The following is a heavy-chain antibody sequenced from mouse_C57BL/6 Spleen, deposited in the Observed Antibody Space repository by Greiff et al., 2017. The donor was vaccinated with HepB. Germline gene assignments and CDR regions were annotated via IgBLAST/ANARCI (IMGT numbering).Heavy chain of an antibody. Sequence: QVQLQQSGPGLVQPSQSLSITCTVSGFSLTSYGVHWVRQSPGKGLEWLGVIWRGGSTDYNAAFMSRLSITKDNSKSQVFFKMNSLQADDTAIYYCAKELYGSSYRFAYWGQGTLVTVSA. D-gene: IGHD1-1*01. V-gene: IGHV2-5*01. CDR1: GFSLTSYG. CDR3: AKELYGSSYRFAY. J-gene: IGHJ3*01. CDR2: IWRGGST.